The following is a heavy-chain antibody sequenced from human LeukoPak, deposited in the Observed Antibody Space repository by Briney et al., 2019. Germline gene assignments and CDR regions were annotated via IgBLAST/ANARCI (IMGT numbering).Heavy chain of an antibody. CDR1: GYTFTSYG. CDR3: ARNDSSAYDY. J-gene: IGHJ4*02. D-gene: IGHD2-15*01. CDR2: ISAYNGYA. Sequence: ASVKDSCKASGYTFTSYGVSWVRQAPGQGLEWMGWISAYNGYAKYAQNVQGRVTMTTDTSTSTAYMDLRSLRSDDTAVYYCARNDSSAYDYWGQGTLVTVSS. V-gene: IGHV1-18*01.